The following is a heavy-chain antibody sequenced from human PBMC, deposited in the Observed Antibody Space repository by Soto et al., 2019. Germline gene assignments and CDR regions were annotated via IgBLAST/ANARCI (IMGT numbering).Heavy chain of an antibody. CDR1: GFTFDYYW. Sequence: EVQLVASGGGLVQPGGSLRLSCVASGFTFDYYWMHWVRQAPGEGLMWVSRLQTDGSHPDYADSVQGRCTISRDTAKNTLYLQMNNLCAEDTAVYYCGSVGDPDYRGQGTLVTVSS. V-gene: IGHV3-74*01. CDR3: GSVGDPDY. CDR2: LQTDGSHP. D-gene: IGHD2-21*02. J-gene: IGHJ4*02.